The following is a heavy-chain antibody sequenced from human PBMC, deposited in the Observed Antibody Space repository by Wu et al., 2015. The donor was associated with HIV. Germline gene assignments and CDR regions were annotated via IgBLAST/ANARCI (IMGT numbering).Heavy chain of an antibody. J-gene: IGHJ1*01. CDR2: ITPQSGST. V-gene: IGHV1-2*02. CDR1: EYTFTAYY. CDR3: VRTANCDRDPCKGWVFQH. D-gene: IGHD2-21*01. Sequence: QVYLAQSGAEVKKPGASVKVSCRASEYTFTAYYLHWIRQAPGQRFEWMGYITPQSGSTLYSQKFRDRVSLTRDTAISTAFMDLSGLTSDDTAVYYCVRTANCDRDPCKGWVFQHWARGPLVIVSS.